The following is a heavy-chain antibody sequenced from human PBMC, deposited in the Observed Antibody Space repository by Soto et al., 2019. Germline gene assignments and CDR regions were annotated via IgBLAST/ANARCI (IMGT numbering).Heavy chain of an antibody. V-gene: IGHV5-51*01. CDR1: GYSFTGYW. D-gene: IGHD1-7*01. CDR3: ARNPELAIGGMDV. Sequence: GESLKISCKGSGYSFTGYWIGWVRQMPGKGLEWMGIIYPGDSDTRYSPSFQGQVTISADKSISTAYLQWSSLKASDTAMYYCARNPELAIGGMDVWGQGTTVTVSS. J-gene: IGHJ6*02. CDR2: IYPGDSDT.